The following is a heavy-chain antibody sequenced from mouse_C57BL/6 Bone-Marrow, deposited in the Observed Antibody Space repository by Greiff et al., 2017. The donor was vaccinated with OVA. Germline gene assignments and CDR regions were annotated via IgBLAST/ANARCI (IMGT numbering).Heavy chain of an antibody. J-gene: IGHJ4*01. CDR2: IYPRSGNT. V-gene: IGHV1-81*01. CDR3: ARDDEDAMDY. CDR1: GYTFTSYG. Sequence: VHLVESGAELARPGASVKLSCKASGYTFTSYGISWVKQRTGQGLEWIGEIYPRSGNTYYNEKFKGKATLTADKSSSTAYMELRSLTSEDSAVYFCARDDEDAMDYWGQGTSVTVSS.